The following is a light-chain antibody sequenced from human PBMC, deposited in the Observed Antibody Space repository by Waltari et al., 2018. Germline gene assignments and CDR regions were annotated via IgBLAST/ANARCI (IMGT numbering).Light chain of an antibody. CDR1: NSNVDILHL. CDR2: EIS. V-gene: IGLV2-23*02. CDR3: CSFAGYGIYV. Sequence: QSALTQPASVSGSPGQSITISCTAVNSNVDILHLVSWYQHHPGRNPRLLIYEISQRPSGFSNRFSVSKSGNTASLTISGLQPEDEADYFCCSFAGYGIYVFGSGTQVSVL. J-gene: IGLJ1*01.